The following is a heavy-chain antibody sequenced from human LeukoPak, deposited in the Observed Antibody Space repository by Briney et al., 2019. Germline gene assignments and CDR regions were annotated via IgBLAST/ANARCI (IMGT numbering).Heavy chain of an antibody. CDR3: AKLNDHSSGYHPFDY. CDR1: GYTFTDYY. J-gene: IGHJ4*02. CDR2: INPNSGGT. V-gene: IGHV1-2*02. D-gene: IGHD3-22*01. Sequence: ASVKVSCKASGYTFTDYYIHWVRQAPGQGLEWMGWINPNSGGTNYAQKFQGSVTMTRDTSISTAYMELSRLRSDDTAVYYCAKLNDHSSGYHPFDYWSQGTLVTVSS.